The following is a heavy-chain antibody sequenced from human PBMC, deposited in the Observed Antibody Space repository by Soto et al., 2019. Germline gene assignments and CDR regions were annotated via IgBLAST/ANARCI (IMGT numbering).Heavy chain of an antibody. Sequence: PGGSLRLSCAASGFTFSSYSMNWVRQAPGKGLEWVSYISRGSSTIYYADSVKGRFTISRDNAKNSLYLQMNSLRDEDTAVYYCAGADGYNTPRGYYYGMDVWGQGTTVTVSS. J-gene: IGHJ6*02. CDR2: ISRGSSTI. V-gene: IGHV3-48*02. D-gene: IGHD5-12*01. CDR1: GFTFSSYS. CDR3: AGADGYNTPRGYYYGMDV.